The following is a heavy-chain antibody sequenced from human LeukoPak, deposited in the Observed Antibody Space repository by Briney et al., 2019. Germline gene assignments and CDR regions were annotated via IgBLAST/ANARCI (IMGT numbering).Heavy chain of an antibody. CDR1: GFTFSSYG. Sequence: GGSLRLSCAASGFTFSSYGMHWVRQAPGKGLEWVAIISYDGTNNYYADSVKGRFTISRDNSKNTLYLQMNSLRAEDTAMYYCARAHLSSSSTDYMDVWGKGTTVTVSS. V-gene: IGHV3-30*03. J-gene: IGHJ6*03. D-gene: IGHD6-6*01. CDR2: ISYDGTNN. CDR3: ARAHLSSSSTDYMDV.